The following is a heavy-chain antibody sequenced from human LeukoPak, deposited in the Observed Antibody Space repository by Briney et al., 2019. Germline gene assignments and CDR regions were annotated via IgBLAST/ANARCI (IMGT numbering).Heavy chain of an antibody. V-gene: IGHV3-48*03. J-gene: IGHJ4*02. CDR1: GFTFSSYE. CDR2: ISSSGGTI. Sequence: PGGSLRLSCAASGFTFSSYEMNWVRQAPGKGLEWISYISSSGGTIYYADSVQGRFTISRDNAKNSLYLQMNSLRAEDTAVYYCAREAAYYFDFWGQGTLVTVSS. D-gene: IGHD6-13*01. CDR3: AREAAYYFDF.